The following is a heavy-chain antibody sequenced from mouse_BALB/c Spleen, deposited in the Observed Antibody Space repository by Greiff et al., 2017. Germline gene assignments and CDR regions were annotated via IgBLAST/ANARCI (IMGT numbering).Heavy chain of an antibody. CDR2: IYPGNVNT. Sequence: VQLQQSGPELVKPGASVRISCKASGYTFTSYYIHWVKQRPGQGLEWIGWIYPGNVNTKYNEKFKGKATLTADKSSSTAYMQLSSLTSEDSAVYFCARGRDSDLDYWGQGTTLTVSS. J-gene: IGHJ2*01. CDR1: GYTFTSYY. V-gene: IGHV1S56*01. CDR3: ARGRDSDLDY.